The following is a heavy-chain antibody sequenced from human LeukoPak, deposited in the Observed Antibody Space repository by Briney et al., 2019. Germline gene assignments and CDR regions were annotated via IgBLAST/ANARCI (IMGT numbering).Heavy chain of an antibody. J-gene: IGHJ4*02. CDR2: INSDGSST. D-gene: IGHD5-18*01. Sequence: GGSLRLSCAASRFTFSSYWMHWVRQAPGKGLVWVSRINSDGSSTSYADSVKGRFTISRDNAKNSLYLQMNSLRAEDTAVYYCARAIQLWLGNDYWGQGTLVTVSS. V-gene: IGHV3-74*01. CDR3: ARAIQLWLGNDY. CDR1: RFTFSSYW.